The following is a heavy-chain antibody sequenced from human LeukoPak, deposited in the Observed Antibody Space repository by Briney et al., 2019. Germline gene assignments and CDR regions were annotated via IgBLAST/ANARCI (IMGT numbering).Heavy chain of an antibody. V-gene: IGHV3-66*02. J-gene: IGHJ4*02. Sequence: GGSLRLSCAASGFTVSSNYMSWARQAPGKGLEWVSVIYSGGSTYYADSVKGRFTISRDNSKNTLYLEMNSLRAEDTAVYYCARVVIAAAGRGLDYWGQGTLVTVST. D-gene: IGHD6-13*01. CDR3: ARVVIAAAGRGLDY. CDR1: GFTVSSNY. CDR2: IYSGGST.